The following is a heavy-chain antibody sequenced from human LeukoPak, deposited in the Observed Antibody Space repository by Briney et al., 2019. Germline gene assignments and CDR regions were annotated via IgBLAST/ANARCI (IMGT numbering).Heavy chain of an antibody. CDR2: ISTDLSST. D-gene: IGHD2-2*01. CDR3: ARVGYCSSGICYGMDV. CDR1: GFTFSNYW. J-gene: IGHJ6*02. V-gene: IGHV3-74*01. Sequence: GGSLRLSCAASGFTFSNYWIHWVRQAPGKGLVWVSRISTDLSSTSYADSVKGRFTISRDNAKNTVYLQMNSLRVEDTAVYYCARVGYCSSGICYGMDVWGPGTTVSVSS.